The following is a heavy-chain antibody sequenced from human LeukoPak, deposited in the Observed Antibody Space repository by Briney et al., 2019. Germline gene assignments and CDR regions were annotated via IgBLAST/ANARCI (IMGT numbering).Heavy chain of an antibody. Sequence: GRSLRLSCAASGFTFSSYAMHWVRQAPGRGLEWVAVISYDGSNKYYADSVKGRFTISRDNSKNTLYLQMNSLRAEDTAVYYCAKGDSHYFDYWGQGTLVTVSS. J-gene: IGHJ4*02. D-gene: IGHD4-11*01. CDR2: ISYDGSNK. CDR1: GFTFSSYA. V-gene: IGHV3-30-3*01. CDR3: AKGDSHYFDY.